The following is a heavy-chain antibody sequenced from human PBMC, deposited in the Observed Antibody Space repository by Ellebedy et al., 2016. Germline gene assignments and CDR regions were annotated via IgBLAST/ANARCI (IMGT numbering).Heavy chain of an antibody. CDR2: ISSDGSNE. J-gene: IGHJ4*02. V-gene: IGHV3-30*03. Sequence: GGSLRLSXEASGFIFSNYDMHWVRQAPGKGLEWVAVISSDGSNEYYADSVRGRFSISRERSKKTLYLQMYSLRDEDTAVYYCARGIAAYWNDFWGQGTLVTVSS. CDR3: ARGIAAYWNDF. CDR1: GFIFSNYD. D-gene: IGHD6-13*01.